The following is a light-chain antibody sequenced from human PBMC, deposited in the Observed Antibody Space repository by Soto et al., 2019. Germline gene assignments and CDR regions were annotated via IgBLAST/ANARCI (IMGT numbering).Light chain of an antibody. CDR1: SSNIGSNT. CDR2: SNN. Sequence: QSALTQPPSASGTPGQRVTISCSGSSSNIGSNTVNWYQQLPGTAPKLLIYSNNQRPSGVSNRFSGSKSGNTASLTISGLQAEDEADYYCSSYTSSSTYVFGTGTKVTVL. CDR3: SSYTSSSTYV. J-gene: IGLJ1*01. V-gene: IGLV1-44*01.